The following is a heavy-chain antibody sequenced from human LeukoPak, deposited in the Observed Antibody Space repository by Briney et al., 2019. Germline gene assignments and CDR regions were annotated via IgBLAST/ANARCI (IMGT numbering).Heavy chain of an antibody. Sequence: GGSLRLSCAASGFTFSDYYMSWIRQAPGKGLEWVSYISSSGSTIYYADSVKGRFTISRDNTKNSLYLRMNSLRAEDTAIYYCARLIGWEVGNYFDYWGKGTLVTVSS. CDR1: GFTFSDYY. V-gene: IGHV3-11*04. CDR3: ARLIGWEVGNYFDY. CDR2: ISSSGSTI. J-gene: IGHJ4*02. D-gene: IGHD1-26*01.